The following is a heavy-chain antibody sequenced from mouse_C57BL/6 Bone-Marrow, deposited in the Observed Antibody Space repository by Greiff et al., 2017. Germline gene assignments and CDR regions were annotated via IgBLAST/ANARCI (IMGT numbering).Heavy chain of an antibody. J-gene: IGHJ2*01. D-gene: IGHD1-1*01. CDR3: ARNSGSPFDY. V-gene: IGHV1-59*01. CDR1: GYTFTSYW. CDR2: IDPSDSYT. Sequence: VQLQQPGAELVRPGTSVKLSCKASGYTFTSYWMHWVKQRPGQGLEWIGVIDPSDSYTNYNQKFKGKATLTVDTSSSTAYMQLSSLTSEDSAVYYCARNSGSPFDYWGQGTTLTVSS.